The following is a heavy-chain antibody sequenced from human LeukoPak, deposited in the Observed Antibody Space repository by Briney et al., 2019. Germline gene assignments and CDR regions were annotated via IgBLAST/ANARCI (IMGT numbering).Heavy chain of an antibody. CDR1: GGSFSGYY. D-gene: IGHD5-18*01. CDR3: ARREWIQLTGWFDP. V-gene: IGHV4-34*01. CDR2: INHSGST. Sequence: SETLSLTCAVYGGSFSGYYWSWIRQPPGKGLEWIGEINHSGSTNYNPSLKSRVTISVDTSKNQFSLKPSSVTAADTAVYYCARREWIQLTGWFDPWGQGTLVTVSS. J-gene: IGHJ5*02.